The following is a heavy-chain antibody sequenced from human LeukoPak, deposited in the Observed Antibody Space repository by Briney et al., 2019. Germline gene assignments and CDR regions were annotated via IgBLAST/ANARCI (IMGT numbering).Heavy chain of an antibody. CDR3: ANRGLRIAAAGTYFDY. J-gene: IGHJ4*02. CDR2: ISGSGGST. V-gene: IGHV3-23*01. Sequence: GGSLRLSCAASGFTFSSYAMSWVRQAPGKGLEWVSAISGSGGSTYYADSVKGRFTISRDNSKNTLYLQMNSLRAEDTAVYYCANRGLRIAAAGTYFDYWGQGTLVTVSS. CDR1: GFTFSSYA. D-gene: IGHD6-13*01.